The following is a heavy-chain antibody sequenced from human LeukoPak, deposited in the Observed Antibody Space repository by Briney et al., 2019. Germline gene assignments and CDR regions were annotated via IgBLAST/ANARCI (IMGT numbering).Heavy chain of an antibody. J-gene: IGHJ4*02. CDR1: RGTFDSYG. D-gene: IGHD3-22*01. CDR3: ARGELGDRSGFSFFDY. Sequence: SVKVSCKAPRGTFDSYGISWVRQAPGQGLGWMGGVMAIFGGVKYGQKFQGRATITTDASTSTAYMELRSLTSEDTGIYYCARGELGDRSGFSFFDYWGQGTLVTVSS. V-gene: IGHV1-69*05. CDR2: VMAIFGGV.